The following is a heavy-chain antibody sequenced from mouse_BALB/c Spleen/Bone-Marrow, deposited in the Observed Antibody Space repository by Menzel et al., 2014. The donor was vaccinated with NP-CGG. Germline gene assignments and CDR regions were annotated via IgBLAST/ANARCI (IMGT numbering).Heavy chain of an antibody. V-gene: IGHV14-3*02. CDR1: GFNIKDTY. D-gene: IGHD2-14*01. CDR3: ARLGYRYGYWFFDV. CDR2: IDPANGHT. Sequence: DVHLVESGAELVKPGASVKLSCTASGFNIKDTYMHWVKQRPEQGLEWIGRIDPANGHTKYDPKFQGKATITADTSSNTAYLQLSSLTSDDTAVYYCARLGYRYGYWFFDVWGAGTTVTVSS. J-gene: IGHJ1*01.